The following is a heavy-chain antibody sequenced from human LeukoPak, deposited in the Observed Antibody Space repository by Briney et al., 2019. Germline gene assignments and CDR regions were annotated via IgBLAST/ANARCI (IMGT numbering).Heavy chain of an antibody. Sequence: PGGSLRLSCAASGFTVSSYYMSWVRQAPGKGLEWVSVIYIGGSTYYADSVRGRFTISRDNSENTVFLQMNSLRAEDTALYYCAKGRGYSGYDFFDYWGQGTLVTVSS. CDR1: GFTVSSYY. CDR3: AKGRGYSGYDFFDY. CDR2: IYIGGST. D-gene: IGHD5-12*01. J-gene: IGHJ4*02. V-gene: IGHV3-53*01.